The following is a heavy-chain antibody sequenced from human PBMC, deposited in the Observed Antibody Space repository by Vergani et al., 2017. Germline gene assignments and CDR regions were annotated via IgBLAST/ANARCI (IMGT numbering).Heavy chain of an antibody. CDR2: IWYDGSNK. CDR1: GFTFSSYG. CDR3: ARDLLPTIFGVVLNNWFDP. V-gene: IGHV3-33*01. J-gene: IGHJ5*02. Sequence: QVQLVESGGGVVQPGRSLRLSCAASGFTFSSYGMHWVRQAPGKGLEWVAVIWYDGSNKYYADSVKGRFTISRDNSKNTLYLQMNSLRAENTAVYYCARDLLPTIFGVVLNNWFDPWCQGTMVIVSS. D-gene: IGHD3-3*01.